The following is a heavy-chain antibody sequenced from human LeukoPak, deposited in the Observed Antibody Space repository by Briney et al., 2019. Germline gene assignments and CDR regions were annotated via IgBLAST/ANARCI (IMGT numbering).Heavy chain of an antibody. V-gene: IGHV3-48*04. Sequence: GGSLRLSCVASGFTLSGHSMNWVRQTPGNGLEWVSYISSSGTIEFYADSEKGRFAISRENGKNALYLQMNSLRAEDTAVYYCARDSGRYCTIDSCYADFDYWGRGTLVSVSS. D-gene: IGHD2-2*01. CDR1: GFTLSGHS. CDR2: ISSSGTIE. J-gene: IGHJ4*01. CDR3: ARDSGRYCTIDSCYADFDY.